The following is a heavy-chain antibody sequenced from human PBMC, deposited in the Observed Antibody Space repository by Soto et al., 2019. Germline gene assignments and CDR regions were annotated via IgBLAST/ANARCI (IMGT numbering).Heavy chain of an antibody. CDR2: IDYIGRN. D-gene: IGHD3-22*01. J-gene: IGHJ3*02. CDR3: ARGYDGSGYIAFDI. Sequence: PSETLSPTCTVSGASFTNFYWSWIRQSPGKGLQYLGYIDYIGRNNSNPSLKSRVTASVDPSKNQFSLRLTAVTAADTAVYYCARGYDGSGYIAFDIWGRGTLVTVSS. V-gene: IGHV4-59*13. CDR1: GASFTNFY.